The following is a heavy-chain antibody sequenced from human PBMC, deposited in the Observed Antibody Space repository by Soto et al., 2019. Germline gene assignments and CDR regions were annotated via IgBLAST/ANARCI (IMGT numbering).Heavy chain of an antibody. V-gene: IGHV3-23*01. CDR2: ISGSDGKT. D-gene: IGHD1-26*01. J-gene: IGHJ4*02. CDR3: ARWGYLDY. CDR1: GFSFGSYA. Sequence: DVQLWESGGGLVQPGGSLRLSCAASGFSFGSYALSWVRQAPGKGLEWVSTISGSDGKTFYADSVKGRFSISRDTSQNTLYLQMNSLRADDTAIYYCARWGYLDYWGQGTRVTVSS.